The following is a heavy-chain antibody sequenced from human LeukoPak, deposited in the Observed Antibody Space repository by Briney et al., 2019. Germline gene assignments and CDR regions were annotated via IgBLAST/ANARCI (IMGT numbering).Heavy chain of an antibody. CDR1: GGSFSSYY. CDR3: ARSYSSSWYGTFDY. D-gene: IGHD6-13*01. Sequence: PSETLSLTCAVYGGSFSSYYWGWIRQPPGKGLEWIGSVYYSGSTYYNPSLKSRVTMSVDKSKNQFSLKLSSVTAADTAVYYCARSYSSSWYGTFDYWGQGTLVTVSS. J-gene: IGHJ4*02. V-gene: IGHV4-39*07. CDR2: VYYSGST.